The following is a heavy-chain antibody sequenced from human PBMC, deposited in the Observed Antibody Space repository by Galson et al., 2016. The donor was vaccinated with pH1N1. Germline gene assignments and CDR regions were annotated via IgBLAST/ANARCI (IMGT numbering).Heavy chain of an antibody. D-gene: IGHD5-24*01. CDR3: ARGRGGYNLRERQYYYSYMDV. CDR1: GYSFSGYY. CDR2: INHSGST. J-gene: IGHJ6*03. Sequence: LSLTCAVSGYSFSGYYWSWLRQPPGKGLEWIGGINHSGSTNYNPSLKSRVTISVDTSENQFSLKLYSVTAADTAVYYCARGRGGYNLRERQYYYSYMDVWGKGTTVTVSS. V-gene: IGHV4-34*01.